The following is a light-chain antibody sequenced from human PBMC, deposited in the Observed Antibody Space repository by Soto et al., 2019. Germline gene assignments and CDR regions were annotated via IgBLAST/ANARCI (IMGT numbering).Light chain of an antibody. V-gene: IGKV3-20*01. CDR3: QQYDRSPRT. Sequence: IVLTQSPGTLSLSPGERATLSCRASQALQRSFLAWYQHKPGQSPRLLISGVSSRAAGVPDRFNGSGSGTDFTLTISRLEPQDSAVYFWQQYDRSPRTFGQGTKVEI. J-gene: IGKJ1*01. CDR2: GVS. CDR1: QALQRSF.